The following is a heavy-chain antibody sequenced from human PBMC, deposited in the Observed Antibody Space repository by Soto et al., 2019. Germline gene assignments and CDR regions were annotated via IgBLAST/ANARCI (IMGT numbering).Heavy chain of an antibody. J-gene: IGHJ4*02. CDR1: GFTFRSYG. CDR3: AKDRRAGGNYGFYSDF. Sequence: LRLSCAASGFTFRSYGMTWVRQAPGKGLEWVSFSSATGSGTYYADSVKGRFTISRDNSKNTLYLQMTSLRADDTAVYYCAKDRRAGGNYGFYSDFWGQGALVTVSS. D-gene: IGHD1-7*01. CDR2: SSATGSGT. V-gene: IGHV3-23*01.